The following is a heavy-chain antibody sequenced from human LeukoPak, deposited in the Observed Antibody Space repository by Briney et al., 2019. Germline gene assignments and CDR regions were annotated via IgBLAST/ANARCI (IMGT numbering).Heavy chain of an antibody. CDR3: ARVGSSGSYYSPRYYYYYMDV. J-gene: IGHJ6*03. CDR2: IYSCYST. D-gene: IGHD1-26*01. CDR1: GFTVSSNY. V-gene: IGHV3-53*01. Sequence: GGSLTLSCAASGFTVSSNYMIWVRQSQAKGLEWVSVIYSCYSTYYADSVKGRFTISRDNSKNTLYLQMNSLRAEDTAVYYCARVGSSGSYYSPRYYYYYMDVWGKGTTVTISS.